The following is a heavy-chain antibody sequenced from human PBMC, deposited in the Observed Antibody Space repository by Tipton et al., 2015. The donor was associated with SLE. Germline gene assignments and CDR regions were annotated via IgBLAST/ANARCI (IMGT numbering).Heavy chain of an antibody. V-gene: IGHV3-7*01. CDR2: IKQDGSEK. J-gene: IGHJ3*02. CDR1: GFTLSSYW. CDR3: ARRTTRSSGYFGAFDI. Sequence: SLRLSCAASGFTLSSYWMSWVRQAPGKGLEWVANIKQDGSEKYYEDSVKGRFTISRDNAKNSLYLQMNSLRAEDTAVYYCARRTTRSSGYFGAFDIWGQGTMVTVSS. D-gene: IGHD3-22*01.